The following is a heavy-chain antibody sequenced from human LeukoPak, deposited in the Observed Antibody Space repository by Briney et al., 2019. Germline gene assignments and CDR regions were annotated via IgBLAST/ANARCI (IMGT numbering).Heavy chain of an antibody. CDR3: ARDGRGGYDYKPNWFDP. J-gene: IGHJ5*02. Sequence: ASVKVSCKASGGTFSSYAISWVRQAPGQGLEWMGRIIPILGIANYAQKLQGRVTITADKSTSAAYMELSSLRSEDTAVYYCARDGRGGYDYKPNWFDPWGQGTLVTVSS. CDR2: IIPILGIA. CDR1: GGTFSSYA. V-gene: IGHV1-69*04. D-gene: IGHD5-12*01.